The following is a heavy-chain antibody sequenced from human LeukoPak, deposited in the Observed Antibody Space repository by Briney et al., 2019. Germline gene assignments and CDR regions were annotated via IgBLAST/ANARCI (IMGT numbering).Heavy chain of an antibody. CDR1: GFTFSSYG. J-gene: IGHJ4*02. D-gene: IGHD3-16*01. Sequence: GGSLRLSCAASGFTFSSYGMHWVRQAPGKGLEWVAVISYDGSNKYYADSVKGRFTISRDNSKNTLYLQMNSLRAEDTAVYYCAKDFLWGAVAGPFDYWGQGTLVTVSS. CDR3: AKDFLWGAVAGPFDY. V-gene: IGHV3-30*18. CDR2: ISYDGSNK.